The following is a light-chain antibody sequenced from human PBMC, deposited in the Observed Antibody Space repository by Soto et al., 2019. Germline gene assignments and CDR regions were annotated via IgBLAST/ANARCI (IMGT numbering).Light chain of an antibody. J-gene: IGKJ4*01. CDR2: SAS. V-gene: IGKV1-27*01. CDR1: RDISSH. Sequence: DIQLTQSPSSLSASVGDRVTITCRVSRDISSHLNWYRQKTGKVPTILIYSASNLQSGVPSPFSGSGSGTDFTLTTSSLQPEDVATYYCQKYNSAPLTFGGGTKVDIK. CDR3: QKYNSAPLT.